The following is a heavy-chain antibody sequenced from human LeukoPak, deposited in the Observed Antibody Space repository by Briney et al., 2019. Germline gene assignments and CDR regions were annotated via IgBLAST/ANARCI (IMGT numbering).Heavy chain of an antibody. CDR3: ARGWHYDILTGRPIPAPHFDI. Sequence: PSQTLSLTCTVSGGSISSGDYYWSWIRQPPGKGLEWIGYIYYSGSTYYNPSLKSRVTISVDTSKNQFSLKLSSVTAADTAVYYCARGWHYDILTGRPIPAPHFDIWGQGTMVTVSS. J-gene: IGHJ3*02. CDR1: GGSISSGDYY. V-gene: IGHV4-30-4*01. CDR2: IYYSGST. D-gene: IGHD3-9*01.